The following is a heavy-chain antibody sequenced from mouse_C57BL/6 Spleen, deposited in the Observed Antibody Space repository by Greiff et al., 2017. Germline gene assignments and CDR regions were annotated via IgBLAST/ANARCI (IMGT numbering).Heavy chain of an antibody. D-gene: IGHD4-1*01. CDR3: ARGTGTGAMDY. CDR2: IDPSDSET. Sequence: VQLKQPGAELVRPGSSVTLSCKASGYTFTSYWMHWVKQRPIQGLEWIGNIDPSDSETHYNQKFKDKATLTVDKSSSTAYMQLSSLTSEDSAVYYCARGTGTGAMDYWGQGTSVTVSS. V-gene: IGHV1-52*01. CDR1: GYTFTSYW. J-gene: IGHJ4*01.